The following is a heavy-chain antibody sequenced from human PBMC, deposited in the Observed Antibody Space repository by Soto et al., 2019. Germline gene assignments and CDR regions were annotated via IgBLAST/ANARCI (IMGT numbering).Heavy chain of an antibody. CDR3: ARATTDLDS. Sequence: QVQLVQSGAEMRTPGASVKVSCKASGYTFTYYYIHWVRQAPGQGLEWMGRINPDSGDTNYPQKFQGRVTMTSDTSINTAYMELSSLTSDDTAVYYCARATTDLDSWGQGTLVTVSS. J-gene: IGHJ5*01. CDR2: INPDSGDT. V-gene: IGHV1-2*06. CDR1: GYTFTYYY. D-gene: IGHD4-4*01.